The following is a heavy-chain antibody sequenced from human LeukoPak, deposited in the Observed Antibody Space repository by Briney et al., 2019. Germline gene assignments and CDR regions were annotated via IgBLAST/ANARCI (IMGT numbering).Heavy chain of an antibody. CDR2: IKQDGSEK. D-gene: IGHD6-13*01. Sequence: GGSLRLSCAASGFTLSSYWMSWVRQAPGKGLEWVANIKQDGSEKYYVDSVKGRFTISRDNAKNSLYLQMNSLRAEDTAVYYCARDLGRTYSSSWPDYWGQGTLVTVSS. V-gene: IGHV3-7*01. CDR3: ARDLGRTYSSSWPDY. J-gene: IGHJ4*02. CDR1: GFTLSSYW.